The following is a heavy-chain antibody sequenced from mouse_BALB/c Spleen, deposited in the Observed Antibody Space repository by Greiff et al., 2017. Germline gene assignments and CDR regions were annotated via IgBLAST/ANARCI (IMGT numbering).Heavy chain of an antibody. CDR2: IWAGGST. D-gene: IGHD2-2*01. CDR1: GFSLTSYG. J-gene: IGHJ3*01. V-gene: IGHV2-9*02. CDR3: ARDNYGYESPFAY. Sequence: QVQLQQSGPGLVAPSQSLSITCTVSGFSLTSYGVHWVRQPPGKGLEWLGVIWAGGSTNYNSALMSRLSISKDNSKSQVFLKMNSLQTDDTAMYYCARDNYGYESPFAYWGQGTLVTVSA.